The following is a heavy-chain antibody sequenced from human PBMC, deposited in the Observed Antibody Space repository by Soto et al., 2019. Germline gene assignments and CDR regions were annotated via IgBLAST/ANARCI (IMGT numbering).Heavy chain of an antibody. J-gene: IGHJ6*02. D-gene: IGHD3-3*01. V-gene: IGHV4-31*03. CDR3: ARLARITIFGVVNSPLAYGMDV. Sequence: QVQPQESGPGLVKPSQTLSLTCTVSGGSISSGGYYWSWIRQHPGKGLEWIGYIYYSGSTYYNPSLKSRVTISVDTSKNQFSLKLSSVTAADTAVYYCARLARITIFGVVNSPLAYGMDVWGQGTTVTVSS. CDR1: GGSISSGGYY. CDR2: IYYSGST.